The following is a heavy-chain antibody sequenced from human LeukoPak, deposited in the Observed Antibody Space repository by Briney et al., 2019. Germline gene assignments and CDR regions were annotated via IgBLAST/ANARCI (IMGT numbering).Heavy chain of an antibody. Sequence: ASVNVSCKASGYTFTGYYMHWVRQAPGQGLEWMGWINPNSGGTNYAQKLQGRVTMTSDTSISTAYMELRRLRSDDTAVYYCAREGYSYGYYWGQGTLVPVSS. CDR3: AREGYSYGYY. V-gene: IGHV1-2*02. CDR1: GYTFTGYY. CDR2: INPNSGGT. D-gene: IGHD5-18*01. J-gene: IGHJ4*02.